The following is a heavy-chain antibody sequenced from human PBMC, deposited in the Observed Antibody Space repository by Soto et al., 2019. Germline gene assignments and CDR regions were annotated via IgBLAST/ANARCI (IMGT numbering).Heavy chain of an antibody. CDR1: GGSISSYY. J-gene: IGHJ5*02. V-gene: IGHV4-59*05. CDR3: ARHRYCSGGSCYSPNWFVP. CDR2: IYYSGST. D-gene: IGHD2-15*01. Sequence: SETLSLTCTVSGGSISSYYWSWIRQPPGKGLEWIGSIYYSGSTYYNPSLKSRVTISVDTSKNQFSLKLSSVTAADTAVYYCARHRYCSGGSCYSPNWFVPWGQGTLVTVSS.